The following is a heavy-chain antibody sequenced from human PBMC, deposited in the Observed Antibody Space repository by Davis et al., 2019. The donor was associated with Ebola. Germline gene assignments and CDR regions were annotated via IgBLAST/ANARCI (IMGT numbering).Heavy chain of an antibody. J-gene: IGHJ4*02. Sequence: GESLKISCKASGYSFTNYWIGWVRQMPGKGLEWMGIIYPGDSDTRYSPSFQGQVTISADKSITTAYLQWSSLKASDTAMYYCARQGAMAGTPFDYWGQGTLVTVSS. CDR3: ARQGAMAGTPFDY. CDR1: GYSFTNYW. V-gene: IGHV5-51*01. CDR2: IYPGDSDT. D-gene: IGHD1-7*01.